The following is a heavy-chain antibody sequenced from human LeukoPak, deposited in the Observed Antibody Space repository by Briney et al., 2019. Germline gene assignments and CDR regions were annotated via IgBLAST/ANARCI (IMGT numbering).Heavy chain of an antibody. Sequence: PGRSLRLSCTASGFTFGDYAMSWFRQAPGKGLEWVGFIRSKAYGGTTEYAASVKGRFTISRDDSKSIAYLQMNSLKTEDTAVYYCTRDGAPDYYGSGSPGYWGQGTLVTVSS. J-gene: IGHJ4*02. CDR1: GFTFGDYA. CDR3: TRDGAPDYYGSGSPGY. CDR2: IRSKAYGGTT. D-gene: IGHD3-10*01. V-gene: IGHV3-49*03.